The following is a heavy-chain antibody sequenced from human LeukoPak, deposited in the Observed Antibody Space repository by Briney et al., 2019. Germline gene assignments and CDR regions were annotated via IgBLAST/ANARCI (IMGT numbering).Heavy chain of an antibody. CDR1: GFTFSSYW. D-gene: IGHD2-2*02. J-gene: IGHJ4*02. V-gene: IGHV3-74*01. CDR2: INSDGSST. Sequence: GGSLRLSCAASGFTFSSYWMHWVRQAPGKGLVWVSRINSDGSSTSYADSVKGRFTISRDNAKNTLYLQMNSLRAEDTAVYCCARVSWCSSTSCYSGGFDYWGQGTLVTVSS. CDR3: ARVSWCSSTSCYSGGFDY.